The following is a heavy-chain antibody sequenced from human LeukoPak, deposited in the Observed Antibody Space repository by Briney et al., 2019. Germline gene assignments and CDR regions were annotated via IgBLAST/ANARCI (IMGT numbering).Heavy chain of an antibody. CDR3: AREPNYYDSSGYYWDY. CDR2: IWYDGSNR. CDR1: GFTFSSSG. Sequence: GGSLRLSWAASGFTFSSSGMHWVRQAPGKGLEWAAVIWYDGSNRYYADPVKGRFTISRDNAKNTLYLQMNSLRAEDTAVYYCAREPNYYDSSGYYWDYWGQGTLVTVSS. J-gene: IGHJ4*02. D-gene: IGHD3-22*01. V-gene: IGHV3-33*01.